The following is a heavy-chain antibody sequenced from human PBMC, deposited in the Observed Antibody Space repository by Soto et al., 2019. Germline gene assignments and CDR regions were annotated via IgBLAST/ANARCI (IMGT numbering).Heavy chain of an antibody. Sequence: QVQLVQSGAEVKKPGASVKVSCKASGYTFTSYGISWVRQAPGQGLEWMGWISAYNGNTNYAQKLQGRVTMTTDTSTSKAYMELRSMRSDDTAVYYCERDTFDSGRETAGWFDPWGQGTLVTVSS. CDR2: ISAYNGNT. CDR1: GYTFTSYG. J-gene: IGHJ5*02. D-gene: IGHD1-26*01. CDR3: ERDTFDSGRETAGWFDP. V-gene: IGHV1-18*01.